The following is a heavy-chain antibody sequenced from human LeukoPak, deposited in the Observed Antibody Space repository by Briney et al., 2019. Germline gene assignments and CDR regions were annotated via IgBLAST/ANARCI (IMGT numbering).Heavy chain of an antibody. V-gene: IGHV3-23*01. CDR2: ISNNGGYT. CDR3: AKQLGYCSDGSCYFPY. CDR1: GFTFSSSA. D-gene: IGHD2-15*01. J-gene: IGHJ4*02. Sequence: GGSLRLSCAASGFTFSSSAMSWVRQGPGKGLEWVSAISNNGGYTYYADSVQGRFIISRDNSKSTLCLQMNSLRAEDTAVYYCAKQLGYCSDGSCYFPYWGQGTLVTVSS.